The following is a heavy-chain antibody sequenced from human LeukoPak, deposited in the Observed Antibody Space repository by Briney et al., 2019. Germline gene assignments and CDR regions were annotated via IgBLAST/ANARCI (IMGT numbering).Heavy chain of an antibody. D-gene: IGHD6-19*01. J-gene: IGHJ4*02. Sequence: GGSLRLSCAASGFTFSSYAMSWVRQAPGKGLEWVSAISGSGGSTYYADSVKGRFTISRDNSKNTLYLQMNSLRAEDTAVYYCARGIAVAGQVYYFDFWGQGTLVTVSS. CDR3: ARGIAVAGQVYYFDF. CDR2: ISGSGGST. V-gene: IGHV3-23*01. CDR1: GFTFSSYA.